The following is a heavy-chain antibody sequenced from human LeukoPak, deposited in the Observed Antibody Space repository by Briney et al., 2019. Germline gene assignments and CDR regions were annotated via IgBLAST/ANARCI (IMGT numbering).Heavy chain of an antibody. CDR2: INSDGSST. V-gene: IGHV3-74*01. Sequence: PGGSLRLSCAASGFTFSSYWMHWVRQAPGKGLVWVSRINSDGSSTSYADSVKGRFTISRDNAKNTLYLQMNSLRAEDTAVYYCARDGYDSSGYLCDYWGHGTMVTVYS. CDR1: GFTFSSYW. D-gene: IGHD3-22*01. CDR3: ARDGYDSSGYLCDY. J-gene: IGHJ4*01.